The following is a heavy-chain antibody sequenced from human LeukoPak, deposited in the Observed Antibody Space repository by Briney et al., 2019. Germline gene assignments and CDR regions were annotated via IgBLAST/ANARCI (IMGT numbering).Heavy chain of an antibody. CDR2: NNPNSGGT. CDR1: GYTFTGYY. J-gene: IGHJ6*03. V-gene: IGHV1-2*02. D-gene: IGHD2-2*01. Sequence: ASVKVSCKASGYTFTGYYMHWVRQDLRQGLQWMGWNNPNSGGTDYAQKFQGRVTMTRDTSIRTVYMELSSLRSDDTAVYYCARADSVPAGDYHYWYMDVWGKGTTVTVSS. CDR3: ARADSVPAGDYHYWYMDV.